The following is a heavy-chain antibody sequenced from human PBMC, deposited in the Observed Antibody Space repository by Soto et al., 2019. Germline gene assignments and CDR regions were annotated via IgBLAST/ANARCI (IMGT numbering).Heavy chain of an antibody. CDR2: INPSGGST. Sequence: QVQLVQSGAEVKKPGASVKVSCTASGDTFTSYYMHWGRQAPGQGLEWVGIINPSGGSTSYAQTFQGIVTMIRDTSTSTVYMELRSLRSEDTAVYYWASCPGGAYYYESSGHPTDWGQGTLVTVSS. J-gene: IGHJ4*02. V-gene: IGHV1-46*03. CDR3: ASCPGGAYYYESSGHPTD. D-gene: IGHD3-22*01. CDR1: GDTFTSYY.